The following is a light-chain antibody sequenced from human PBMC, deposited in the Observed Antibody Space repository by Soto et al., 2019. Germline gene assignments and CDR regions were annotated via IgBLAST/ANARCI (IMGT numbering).Light chain of an antibody. CDR2: EVT. J-gene: IGLJ3*02. V-gene: IGLV2-14*01. Sequence: QSALTQPASVSGSPGQSITISCTGTSSDIGAYNYVSWYRQHPGEAPKVIIYEVTHRPSGISSRFSGSKSGNTASLTISGLQAEDEADYYCSSYASNSTHVFGGGTKLTVL. CDR3: SSYASNSTHV. CDR1: SSDIGAYNY.